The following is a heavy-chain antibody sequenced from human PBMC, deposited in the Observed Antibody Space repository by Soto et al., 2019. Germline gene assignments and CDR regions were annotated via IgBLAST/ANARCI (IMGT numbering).Heavy chain of an antibody. J-gene: IGHJ4*02. CDR3: AKDKYDSSGYWLTY. D-gene: IGHD3-22*01. CDR1: GFTFSSYG. V-gene: IGHV3-30*18. CDR2: ISYDGSNK. Sequence: PGGSLRLSCAASGFTFSSYGMHWVRQAPGKGLEWVAVISYDGSNKYYADSVKGRFTISRDNSKNTLYLQMNSLRAEDTAVYYCAKDKYDSSGYWLTYWGQGTLVTVSS.